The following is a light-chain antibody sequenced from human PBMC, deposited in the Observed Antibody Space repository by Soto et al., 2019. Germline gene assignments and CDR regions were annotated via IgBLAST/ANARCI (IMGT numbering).Light chain of an antibody. J-gene: IGKJ5*01. V-gene: IGKV3-20*01. Sequence: EIVLTQSPGTLSLSPWERATLSCRASQSVSSSYLAWYQQKPGQAPSLLIYGASRRATGIPDRFSGSGSGTDFTLTISRLEPEDFAVYYCQQYDSSPINFGQGTRLEIK. CDR3: QQYDSSPIN. CDR1: QSVSSSY. CDR2: GAS.